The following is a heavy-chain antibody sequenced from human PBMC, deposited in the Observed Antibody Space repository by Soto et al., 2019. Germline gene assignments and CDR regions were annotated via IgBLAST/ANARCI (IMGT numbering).Heavy chain of an antibody. J-gene: IGHJ4*02. CDR2: IYYSGST. V-gene: IGHV4-31*03. CDR1: GGSISSGGYY. CDR3: ARQRDGYNYRYFDY. D-gene: IGHD5-12*01. Sequence: PSETLSLTCTISGGSISSGGYYWSWIRQHPGKGLEWIGYIYYSGSTYYNPSLKSRVTISVGTSKNQFSLKLRSVTAADTAVYYCARQRDGYNYRYFDYWGQGTLVTVSS.